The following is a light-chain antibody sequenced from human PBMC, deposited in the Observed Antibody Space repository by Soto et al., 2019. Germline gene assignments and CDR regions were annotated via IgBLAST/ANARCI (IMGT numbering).Light chain of an antibody. V-gene: IGKV1-5*03. Sequence: DIHMTQSPSTLSVSVVDIVTITFRASQTISSWLAWYQQKPGKAPKLLIYKASTLKSGVPSRFSGSGSGTEFTLTISSLQTDDFATYYCQQHDTYWTFGQGTKVDIK. J-gene: IGKJ1*01. CDR3: QQHDTYWT. CDR2: KAS. CDR1: QTISSW.